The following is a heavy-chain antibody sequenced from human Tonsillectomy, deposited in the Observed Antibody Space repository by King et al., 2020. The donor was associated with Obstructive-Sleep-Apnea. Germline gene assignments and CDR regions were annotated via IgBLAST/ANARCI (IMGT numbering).Heavy chain of an antibody. J-gene: IGHJ4*02. CDR1: GFTFRSDA. V-gene: IGHV3-30-3*01. CDR2: ISDDGSSK. Sequence: QLVQSGGCVVQPGRSLRLSCAASGFTFRSDAMHWVRQAPGKGLEWGAIISDDGSSKYYEDSVKGRFTISRNNSKNTMYLQMNSLGAEDTAVYYCARTNYYGSGSSDYYFDYWGQGTLVTVSS. CDR3: ARTNYYGSGSSDYYFDY. D-gene: IGHD3-10*01.